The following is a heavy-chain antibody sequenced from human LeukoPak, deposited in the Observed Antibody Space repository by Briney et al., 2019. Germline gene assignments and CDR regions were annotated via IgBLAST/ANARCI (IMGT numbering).Heavy chain of an antibody. Sequence: GGSLRLSCAVAGYSFSLYSMNWVRQTPGKGLEWVSSIRSTSRYIYYADSLKSRFTTSRDNAKNSLYLQMSSLRAEDTGVYFCARKGASSSRDYWGQRTLVSVSS. V-gene: IGHV3-21*01. CDR2: IRSTSRYI. CDR3: ARKGASSSRDY. D-gene: IGHD1-26*01. J-gene: IGHJ4*02. CDR1: GYSFSLYS.